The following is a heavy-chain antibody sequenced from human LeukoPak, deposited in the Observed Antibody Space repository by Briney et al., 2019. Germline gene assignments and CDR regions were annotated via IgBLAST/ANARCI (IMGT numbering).Heavy chain of an antibody. CDR3: AVYRSYGDRDY. CDR1: GFSFSDYY. J-gene: IGHJ4*02. Sequence: GGSLRLSCAASGFSFSDYYMSSLRHAAGKGLEWVSYISSSSTYTNYAHSVKGRFTISRDNAKNSLYMQMNSLGAEDTAGYYCAVYRSYGDRDYWGQGTLVTVSS. CDR2: ISSSSTYT. V-gene: IGHV3-11*06. D-gene: IGHD4-17*01.